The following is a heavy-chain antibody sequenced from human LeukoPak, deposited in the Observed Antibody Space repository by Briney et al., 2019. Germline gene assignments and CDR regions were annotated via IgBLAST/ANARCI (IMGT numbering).Heavy chain of an antibody. V-gene: IGHV3-21*01. CDR1: GLTFRNYW. CDR3: ARGPLLRYFDWLLYIVY. J-gene: IGHJ4*02. CDR2: ISSSSSYI. D-gene: IGHD3-9*01. Sequence: GSLRLSCAASGLTFRNYWMSWVRQAPGKGLEWVSSISSSSSYIYYADSVKGRFTISRDNAKNSLYLQMNSLRAEDTAVYYCARGPLLRYFDWLLYIVYWGQGTLVTVSS.